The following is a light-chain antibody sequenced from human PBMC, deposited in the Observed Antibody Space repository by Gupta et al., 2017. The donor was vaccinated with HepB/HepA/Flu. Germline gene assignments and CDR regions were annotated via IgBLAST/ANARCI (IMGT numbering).Light chain of an antibody. CDR1: SSDVGGYNY. CDR2: DVS. V-gene: IGLV2-14*01. Sequence: QSALTQPASVSGSPGQAITLSCPGTSSDVGGYNYVSWYQQHPGKAPKLMIYDVSNRPSGVSNRFSGSKSGNTASLTISGLQAEDEADYYCSSYTSSISWVFGGGTKLTVL. J-gene: IGLJ3*02. CDR3: SSYTSSISWV.